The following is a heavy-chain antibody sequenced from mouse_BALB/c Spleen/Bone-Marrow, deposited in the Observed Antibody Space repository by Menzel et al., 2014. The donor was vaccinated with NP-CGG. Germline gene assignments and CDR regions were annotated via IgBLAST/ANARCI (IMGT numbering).Heavy chain of an antibody. J-gene: IGHJ2*01. D-gene: IGHD1-1*01. CDR3: ARNYGSSLDY. CDR1: GFNIKDTY. Sequence: VQLKHSGAELVKPGASVKLSCTASGFNIKDTYILWVKQRPEQGLEWIGRIDPANGNTKYDPKFQGKATITVDTSSATAYLQLSSLTSEDTAVYYCARNYGSSLDYWGQGTTLTVSS. V-gene: IGHV14-3*02. CDR2: IDPANGNT.